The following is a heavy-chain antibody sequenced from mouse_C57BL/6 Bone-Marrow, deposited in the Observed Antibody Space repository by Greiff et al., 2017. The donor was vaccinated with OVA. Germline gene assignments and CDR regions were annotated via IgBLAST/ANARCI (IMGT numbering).Heavy chain of an antibody. CDR3: ASLDDGYSFAY. D-gene: IGHD2-3*01. V-gene: IGHV1-26*01. Sequence: EVQLQQSGPELVKPGASVKISCKASGYTFTDYYMNWVKQSHGKSLEWIGDINPNNGGTSYNQKFKGKATLTVDKSSSTAYMELRSLTSEDSAVYYCASLDDGYSFAYWGQGTLVTVSA. CDR1: GYTFTDYY. J-gene: IGHJ3*01. CDR2: INPNNGGT.